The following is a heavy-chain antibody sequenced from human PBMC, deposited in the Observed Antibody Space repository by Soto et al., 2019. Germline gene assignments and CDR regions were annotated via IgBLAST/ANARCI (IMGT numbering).Heavy chain of an antibody. CDR2: ISYDGSNK. Sequence: QVQLVESGGGVVQPGRSLRLSCAASGFTFSSYAMHWVRQAPGKGLEWVAVISYDGSNKYYADSVKGRFTISRDNSKNTLYLQMNSLRAEDTAVYYCAREKTGYYGSGSYPMDVWGQGTTVTVSS. CDR3: AREKTGYYGSGSYPMDV. D-gene: IGHD3-10*01. CDR1: GFTFSSYA. J-gene: IGHJ6*02. V-gene: IGHV3-30-3*01.